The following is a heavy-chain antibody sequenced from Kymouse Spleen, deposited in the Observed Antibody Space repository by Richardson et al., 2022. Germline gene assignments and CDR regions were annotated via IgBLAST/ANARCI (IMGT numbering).Heavy chain of an antibody. CDR3: ARRVTMVRGVISSGMDV. CDR1: GGSISSSSYY. V-gene: IGHV4-39*01. Sequence: QLQLQESGPGLVKPSETLSLTCTVSGGSISSSSYYWGWIRQPPGKGLEWIGSIYYSGSTYYNPSLKSRVTISVDTSKNQFSLKLSSVTAADTAVYYCARRVTMVRGVISSGMDVWGQGTTVTVSS. J-gene: IGHJ6*02. CDR2: IYYSGST. D-gene: IGHD3-10*01.